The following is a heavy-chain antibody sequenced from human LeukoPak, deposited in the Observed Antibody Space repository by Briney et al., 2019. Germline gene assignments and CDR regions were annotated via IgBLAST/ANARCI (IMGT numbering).Heavy chain of an antibody. J-gene: IGHJ4*02. CDR2: ISYDGSNK. D-gene: IGHD3-22*01. Sequence: PGGSLRLSCAASGFTFSSYAMSWVRQAPGKGLEWVAVISYDGSNKYYADSVKGRFTISRDNSKNTLYLQMNSLRAEDTAVCYCARSYYHDSNGYFPDYWGQGTLVTVSS. CDR3: ARSYYHDSNGYFPDY. V-gene: IGHV3-30*04. CDR1: GFTFSSYA.